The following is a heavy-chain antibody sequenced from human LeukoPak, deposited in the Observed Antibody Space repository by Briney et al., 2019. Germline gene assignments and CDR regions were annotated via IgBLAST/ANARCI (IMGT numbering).Heavy chain of an antibody. D-gene: IGHD1-26*01. J-gene: IGHJ6*02. V-gene: IGHV3-33*01. Sequence: GGSLRLSCAASGFTFSSYGMHWVRQAPGKGLEWVALIWYDGNNQVYADSVKGRFTISRDNSKNTLYLQMNSLRAEDTAVYYCARIARSYSYYYGMDVRGRGTTVTVSS. CDR2: IWYDGNNQ. CDR3: ARIARSYSYYYGMDV. CDR1: GFTFSSYG.